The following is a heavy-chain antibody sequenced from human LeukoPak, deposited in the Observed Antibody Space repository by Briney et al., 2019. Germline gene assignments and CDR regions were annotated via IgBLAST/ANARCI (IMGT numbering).Heavy chain of an antibody. CDR1: GGSISSYY. D-gene: IGHD3-10*01. Sequence: SETLSLTCTVSGGSISSYYWSWLRQPPGKGLEWIGYIYYSGSTNYNPSLKSRVTLSVDTSKNQFSLKLSSVTAADTAVYYCAREVRGVISYYFDYWGQGTLVTVSS. V-gene: IGHV4-59*12. J-gene: IGHJ4*02. CDR3: AREVRGVISYYFDY. CDR2: IYYSGST.